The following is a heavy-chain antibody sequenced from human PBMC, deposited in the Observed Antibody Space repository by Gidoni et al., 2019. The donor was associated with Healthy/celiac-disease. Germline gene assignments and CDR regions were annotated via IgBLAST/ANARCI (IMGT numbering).Heavy chain of an antibody. Sequence: EVQLVESGGGLVQHGGSLRLSCAASGFNFCSYSMNWVRQAPGKGLEWVSYISSSSSTIYYEDSGKGRFTISRDNAKNSLDLQMNSLRAEDTAVYYCSFGVGYYYGLGGESWGQGTLVTVSS. J-gene: IGHJ5*02. CDR2: ISSSSSTI. V-gene: IGHV3-48*01. CDR3: SFGVGYYYGLGGES. D-gene: IGHD3-10*01. CDR1: GFNFCSYS.